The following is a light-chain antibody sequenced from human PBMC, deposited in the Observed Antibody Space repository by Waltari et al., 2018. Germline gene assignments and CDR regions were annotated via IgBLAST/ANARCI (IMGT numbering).Light chain of an antibody. Sequence: QSALTQPRSVSGSPGQSVTISCTGTNNAIGDYNHVSWYQHHPGKARKLMIFDVTKRHSGVPDRFAASTSGNPVSRTISGLPTEDEADYYFCSYVGSVYVFRIGTKVTVI. CDR1: NNAIGDYNH. J-gene: IGLJ1*01. CDR3: CSYVGSVYV. CDR2: DVT. V-gene: IGLV2-11*01.